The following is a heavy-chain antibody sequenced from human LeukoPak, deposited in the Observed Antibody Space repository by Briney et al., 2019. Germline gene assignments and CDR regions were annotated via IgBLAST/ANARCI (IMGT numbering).Heavy chain of an antibody. CDR3: TRGGGYSQSGSY. Sequence: PGGSLRLSCAASGFTFDDYAMHWVRQAPGKGLEWVSGISWNSGSIGYADSVKGRFTISRDNAKNSLYLQMNSLKTEDTAVYYCTRGGGYSQSGSYWGQGTLVTVSS. J-gene: IGHJ4*02. V-gene: IGHV3-9*01. D-gene: IGHD5-18*01. CDR1: GFTFDDYA. CDR2: ISWNSGSI.